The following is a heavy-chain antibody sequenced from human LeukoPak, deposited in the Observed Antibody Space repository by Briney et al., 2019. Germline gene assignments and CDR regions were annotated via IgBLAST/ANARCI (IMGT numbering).Heavy chain of an antibody. Sequence: GGSLRLSCAASGFTVITNDMTWVRQAAGKGLEWVSVLYNDGNTKYADSVQGRFTISRDNSKNTLYLEMNSLSRDDTAVYYCARGVEPLAANTLAYWGQGTLVTVSS. J-gene: IGHJ4*02. CDR2: LYNDGNT. CDR1: GFTVITND. CDR3: ARGVEPLAANTLAY. V-gene: IGHV3-53*01. D-gene: IGHD1-14*01.